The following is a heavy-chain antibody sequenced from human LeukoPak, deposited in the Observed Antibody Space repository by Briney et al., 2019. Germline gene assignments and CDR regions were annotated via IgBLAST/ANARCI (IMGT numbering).Heavy chain of an antibody. D-gene: IGHD4-17*01. CDR3: AGGSLVTTKYYYYYMDV. Sequence: ASVKVSCKASGYTFTGYYMHWARQAPGQGLEWMGWINPNSGGTNYAQKFQGRVTMTRDTSISTAYMELSRLRSDDTAVYYCAGGSLVTTKYYYYYMDVWGKGTTVTVSS. CDR1: GYTFTGYY. J-gene: IGHJ6*03. CDR2: INPNSGGT. V-gene: IGHV1-2*02.